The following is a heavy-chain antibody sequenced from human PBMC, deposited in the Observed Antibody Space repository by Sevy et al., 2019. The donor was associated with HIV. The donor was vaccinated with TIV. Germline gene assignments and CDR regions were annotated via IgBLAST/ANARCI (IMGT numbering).Heavy chain of an antibody. V-gene: IGHV3-48*01. J-gene: IGHJ2*01. CDR3: ARDSYNHNYDGWWYFDL. D-gene: IGHD4-4*01. Sequence: GGSLRLSCAASGFTFSSYSMNWVRQAPGKGLEWVSYISSSSSTIYYADSVKGRFTISRDNAKNSLYLQMNSLRAEDTAVYYCARDSYNHNYDGWWYFDLWGRGTLVTVSS. CDR2: ISSSSSTI. CDR1: GFTFSSYS.